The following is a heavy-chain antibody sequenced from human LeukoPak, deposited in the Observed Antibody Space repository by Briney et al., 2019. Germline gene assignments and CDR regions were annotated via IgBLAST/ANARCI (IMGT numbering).Heavy chain of an antibody. Sequence: SETLSLTCTVSGYSISSGYYWGWIRQPPGKGLEWIGSNYRTGTAYYNPSLTSRVTISVDTSMNQFSLKLNSVTAADTAVYYCARITVLSAYDYGDYVGYWGQGTLVTVSS. V-gene: IGHV4-38-2*02. CDR1: GYSISSGYY. CDR2: NYRTGTA. D-gene: IGHD4-17*01. CDR3: ARITVLSAYDYGDYVGY. J-gene: IGHJ4*02.